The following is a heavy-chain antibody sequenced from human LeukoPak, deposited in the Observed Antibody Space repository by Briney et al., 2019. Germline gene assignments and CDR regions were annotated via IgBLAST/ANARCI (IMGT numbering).Heavy chain of an antibody. J-gene: IGHJ4*02. V-gene: IGHV1-2*02. CDR1: GYSFPAFY. D-gene: IGHD3-10*01. CDR2: IHPRSGET. CDR3: ARDGEYGTGSYYRGCFDY. Sequence: ASVKVSFKASGYSFPAFYIHWGRQAPGQGLGWMGWIHPRSGETNYAYKFRGRVTMTRDTSISTTYMDLGSLGSDDTAVYYCARDGEYGTGSYYRGCFDYWGQGTLVTVSS.